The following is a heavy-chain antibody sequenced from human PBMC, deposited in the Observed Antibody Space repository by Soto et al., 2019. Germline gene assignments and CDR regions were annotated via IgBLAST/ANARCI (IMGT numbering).Heavy chain of an antibody. CDR3: ARDPLCGTAMVLRYFDL. D-gene: IGHD5-18*01. Sequence: QVQLVASGGGVVQPGRSLRLSCAASGFTFSSYAMHWVRQAPGKGLEWVAVISYDGSNKYYADSVKGRFTISRDNSKNTLYLQMNSLRAEDTAVYYCARDPLCGTAMVLRYFDLWGRGTLVTVSS. J-gene: IGHJ2*01. CDR2: ISYDGSNK. CDR1: GFTFSSYA. V-gene: IGHV3-30-3*01.